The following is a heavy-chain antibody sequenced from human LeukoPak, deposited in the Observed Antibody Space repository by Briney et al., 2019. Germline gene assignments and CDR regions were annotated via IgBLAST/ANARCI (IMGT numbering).Heavy chain of an antibody. Sequence: GGSLRLSCAASGFTVSSNYMSWVRQAPGKGLEWVSVIYSGGSTYYADSVKGRFTISRDNSKNTLYLQMNSRRAEDTAVYYCARIPYSSGWYRTYYFDYWGQGTLVTVSS. CDR3: ARIPYSSGWYRTYYFDY. CDR1: GFTVSSNY. D-gene: IGHD6-19*01. CDR2: IYSGGST. V-gene: IGHV3-53*01. J-gene: IGHJ4*02.